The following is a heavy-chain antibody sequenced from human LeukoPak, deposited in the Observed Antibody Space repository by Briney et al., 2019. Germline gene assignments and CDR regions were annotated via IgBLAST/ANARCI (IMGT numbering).Heavy chain of an antibody. D-gene: IGHD1-26*01. CDR1: GGSIISSSYY. Sequence: SETLSLTCTDSGGSIISSSYYWGWIRQPPGKGLEWIGSIYYSGSTYYNPSLKSRVTISVDTSKNQFSLKLSSVAAADTAVYYCARNLEWELGGFNDYWGQGTLVTVSS. V-gene: IGHV4-39*01. J-gene: IGHJ4*02. CDR2: IYYSGST. CDR3: ARNLEWELGGFNDY.